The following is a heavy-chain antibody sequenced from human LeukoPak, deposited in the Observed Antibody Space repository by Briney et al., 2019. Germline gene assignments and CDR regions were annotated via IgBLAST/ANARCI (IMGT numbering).Heavy chain of an antibody. CDR3: ARNPPGDRYCSSTSCYWYFDL. D-gene: IGHD2-2*01. CDR2: IIPIFGTA. CDR1: GGTFSSYA. V-gene: IGHV1-69*01. Sequence: GSSVKVSCKASGGTFSSYAISWVRQAPGQGLEWMGGIIPIFGTANYAQKFQGRVTITADESTSTAYMELSSLRSEDTAVYYCARNPPGDRYCSSTSCYWYFDLWGRGTLVTVSS. J-gene: IGHJ2*01.